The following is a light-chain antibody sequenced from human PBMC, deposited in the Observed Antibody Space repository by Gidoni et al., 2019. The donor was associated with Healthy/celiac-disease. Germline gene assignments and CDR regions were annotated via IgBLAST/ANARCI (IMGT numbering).Light chain of an antibody. Sequence: DLQMTQSPSSLSASVGDRVTITCRASHGISNYLAWYQQKPGKVPKLLIYAASTLQSGVPSRFSGSGSGTDFTLTISSLQPEDVAIYYCQKYNSAPQTFGPGTKVDIK. CDR3: QKYNSAPQT. J-gene: IGKJ3*01. CDR2: AAS. CDR1: HGISNY. V-gene: IGKV1-27*01.